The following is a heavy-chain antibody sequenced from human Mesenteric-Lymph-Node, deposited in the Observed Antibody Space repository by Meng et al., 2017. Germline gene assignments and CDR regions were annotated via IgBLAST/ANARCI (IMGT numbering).Heavy chain of an antibody. CDR2: IKQDGSEK. V-gene: IGHV3-7*04. Sequence: GESLKISCAASGLTFSTYWMSWVRQAPGKGLEWVANIKQDGSEKYYMDSVKGRFIISRDNAENSLYLQMNSLRVEDTAVYYCTWDSTSWYVSLDYWGQGTLVTVSS. J-gene: IGHJ4*02. CDR1: GLTFSTYW. D-gene: IGHD6-13*01. CDR3: TWDSTSWYVSLDY.